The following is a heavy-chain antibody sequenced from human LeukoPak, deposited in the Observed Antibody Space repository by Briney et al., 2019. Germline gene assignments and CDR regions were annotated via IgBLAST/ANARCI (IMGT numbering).Heavy chain of an antibody. CDR1: GYSLTSYW. D-gene: IGHD1-1*01. V-gene: IGHV5-51*01. Sequence: GESLKISCKGSGYSLTSYWIGWVRQMPGKGLEWMGIIYPGDSDTRYSPSFQGQVTISADKSISTAYLQWSSLKASDTAMYYCARRVGTTGTTGWFDPWGQGTLVTVSS. CDR3: ARRVGTTGTTGWFDP. J-gene: IGHJ5*02. CDR2: IYPGDSDT.